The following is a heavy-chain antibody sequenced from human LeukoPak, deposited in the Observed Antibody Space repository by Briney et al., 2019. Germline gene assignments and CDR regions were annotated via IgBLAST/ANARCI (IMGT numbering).Heavy chain of an antibody. D-gene: IGHD5-12*01. CDR3: ARDRRGYSGYDALEFDY. CDR1: GFTVSSNY. CDR2: IYSGGST. J-gene: IGHJ4*02. V-gene: IGHV3-53*01. Sequence: GGSLRLSCAASGFTVSSNYMSWVRQAPGKGLEWVSVIYSGGSTYYADSAKGRFTISRDNSKNTLYLQMNSLRAEDTAVYYCARDRRGYSGYDALEFDYWGQGTLVTVSS.